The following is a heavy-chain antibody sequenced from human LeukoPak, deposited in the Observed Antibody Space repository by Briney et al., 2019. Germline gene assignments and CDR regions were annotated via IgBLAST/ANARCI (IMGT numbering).Heavy chain of an antibody. Sequence: GGSLRLSCAASGFTFSSYSMNWVRQAPGKGLEWVSSISSSSSYIYYADSVKGRFTISRDNAKNSLYLQMNSLRAEDTAVYYCARAGAYCTNGVCHAFDYWGQGTLVTVSS. CDR2: ISSSSSYI. J-gene: IGHJ4*02. D-gene: IGHD2-8*01. CDR1: GFTFSSYS. CDR3: ARAGAYCTNGVCHAFDY. V-gene: IGHV3-21*01.